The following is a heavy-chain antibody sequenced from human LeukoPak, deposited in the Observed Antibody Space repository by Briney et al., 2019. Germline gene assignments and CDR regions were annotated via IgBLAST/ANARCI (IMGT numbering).Heavy chain of an antibody. Sequence: PSQTLSLTCAVSGGSMSSGSFSWSWIRQPPGKGLEWIGYIYHSGSTYYNPSLKSRVTISVDTSKNQFSLKLSSVTAADTAVYYCARWGCSGGSCYSAGYYYYGMDVWGQGTTVTVSS. CDR1: GGSMSSGSFS. J-gene: IGHJ6*02. V-gene: IGHV4-30-2*02. CDR3: ARWGCSGGSCYSAGYYYYGMDV. CDR2: IYHSGST. D-gene: IGHD2-15*01.